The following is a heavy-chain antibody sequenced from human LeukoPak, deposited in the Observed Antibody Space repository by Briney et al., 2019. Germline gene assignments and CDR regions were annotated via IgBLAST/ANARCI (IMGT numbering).Heavy chain of an antibody. CDR2: IILIFGTA. V-gene: IGHV1-69*13. D-gene: IGHD6-13*01. CDR3: AGGGYSSPILDY. CDR1: GGTFSSYA. J-gene: IGHJ4*02. Sequence: SVKVSCKASGGTFSSYAISWVRQAPGQGLEWMGGIILIFGTANYAQKFQGRVTITADESTSTAYMELSSLRSEDTAVYYCAGGGYSSPILDYWGQGTLVTVSS.